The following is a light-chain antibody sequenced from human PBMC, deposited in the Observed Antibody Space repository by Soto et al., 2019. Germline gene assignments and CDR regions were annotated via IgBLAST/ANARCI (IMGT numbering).Light chain of an antibody. Sequence: QSALTQPASVSGSPGQSITISCTGTSSDVGSYNLVSWYQQHPGKAPKLMIYEGSKRASGVSNRFSGSKSGNTASLTISGLQDEDEADYYCCSYAGSSTLVVFGGGTKLTVL. CDR2: EGS. V-gene: IGLV2-23*01. J-gene: IGLJ2*01. CDR1: SSDVGSYNL. CDR3: CSYAGSSTLVV.